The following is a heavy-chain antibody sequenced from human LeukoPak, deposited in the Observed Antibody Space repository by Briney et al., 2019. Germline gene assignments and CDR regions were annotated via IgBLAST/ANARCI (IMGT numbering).Heavy chain of an antibody. CDR1: GFTFSNYA. V-gene: IGHV3-30-3*01. J-gene: IGHJ4*02. Sequence: GGSLRLSCAASGFTFSNYAMHWVRQAPGKGLEWVAVISYDGSNKYYADSVKGRFTISRDNSKNTLYLQMNSLRAEDTAVYYCARGASGWYSDYWGQGTLVTVSS. CDR3: ARGASGWYSDY. CDR2: ISYDGSNK. D-gene: IGHD6-19*01.